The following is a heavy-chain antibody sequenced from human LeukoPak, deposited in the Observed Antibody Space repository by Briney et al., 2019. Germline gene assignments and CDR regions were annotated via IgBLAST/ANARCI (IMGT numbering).Heavy chain of an antibody. CDR1: GFTFSSYS. D-gene: IGHD3-22*01. CDR2: ISSSSSYI. J-gene: IGHJ4*02. CDR3: AKEGYYYDSSGYWGGFLDY. V-gene: IGHV3-21*04. Sequence: GGSLRLSCAASGFTFSSYSMNWVRQAPGKGLEWVSSISSSSSYIYYADSVKGRFTISRDNAKNSLYLQMNSLRAEDTAVYYCAKEGYYYDSSGYWGGFLDYWGQGTLVTVSS.